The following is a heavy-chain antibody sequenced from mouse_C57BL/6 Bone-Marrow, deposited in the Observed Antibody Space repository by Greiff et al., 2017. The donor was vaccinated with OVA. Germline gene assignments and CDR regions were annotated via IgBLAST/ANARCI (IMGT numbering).Heavy chain of an antibody. V-gene: IGHV1-59*01. CDR2: IDPSDSYT. CDR3: ARRLGTVVALRWYFDV. CDR1: GYTFASYW. Sequence: QVQLQQPGAELVRPGTSVKLSCKASGYTFASYWMHWVKQRPGQGLEWIGVIDPSDSYTNYNQKFKGKATLTVDTSSSTAYMQLSSLTSEDSAVYYCARRLGTVVALRWYFDVWGTGTTVTVSS. J-gene: IGHJ1*03. D-gene: IGHD1-1*01.